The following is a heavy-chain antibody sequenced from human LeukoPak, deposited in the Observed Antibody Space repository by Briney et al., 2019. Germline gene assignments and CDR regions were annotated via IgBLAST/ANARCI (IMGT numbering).Heavy chain of an antibody. D-gene: IGHD6-19*01. CDR3: ARGYSSGYYGFDY. Sequence: PGGSLRLSRAASGFTFSDYYMDWVRQAPGKGLEWVGRSRSKAHTYTTEYAASVKGRFTISRDDSKNSLYLQMNSLKTEDTAVYYCARGYSSGYYGFDYWGQGTLVTVSS. J-gene: IGHJ4*02. CDR2: SRSKAHTYTT. V-gene: IGHV3-72*01. CDR1: GFTFSDYY.